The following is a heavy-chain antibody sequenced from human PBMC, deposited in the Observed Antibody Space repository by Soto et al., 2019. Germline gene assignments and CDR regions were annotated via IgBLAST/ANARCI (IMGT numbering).Heavy chain of an antibody. CDR2: IIPIFGTA. J-gene: IGHJ4*02. CDR3: ASLAYCGGDCYSETINY. V-gene: IGHV1-69*01. CDR1: GGTFSSYA. Sequence: QVQLVQSGAEVKKLGSSVKVSCKASGGTFSSYAISWVRQAPGQGLEWMGGIIPIFGTANYAQKFQGRVTITADESTSTAYMELSSLRSEDTAVYYCASLAYCGGDCYSETINYWGQGTLVTVSS. D-gene: IGHD2-21*02.